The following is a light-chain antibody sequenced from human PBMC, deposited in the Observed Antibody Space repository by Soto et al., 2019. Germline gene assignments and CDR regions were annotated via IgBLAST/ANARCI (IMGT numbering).Light chain of an antibody. CDR1: SGIKHRY. V-gene: IGKV3-20*01. CDR3: QQFGSSPGFT. CDR2: GAS. Sequence: NVLTQSPSHLTLSSGGKTHPPRRASSGIKHRYLAWYPQKPGPAPRPLLYGASSRATGIPDRFSGSGSGTDFTLTISRLEPEDFAVYYCQQFGSSPGFTFGPGTKVDIK. J-gene: IGKJ3*01.